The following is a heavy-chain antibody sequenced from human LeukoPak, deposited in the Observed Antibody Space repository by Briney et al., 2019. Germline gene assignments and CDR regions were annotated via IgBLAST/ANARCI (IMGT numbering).Heavy chain of an antibody. CDR1: GESFSGYY. Sequence: SETLSLTCAVYGESFSGYYWSLVRQPPGKGLEWIGEINHSGSTNYNPSLKSRVTISVDTSKNQFSLKLSSVTAADTAVYYCARGYPSLIRAVDYWGQEPWSPSPQ. V-gene: IGHV4-34*01. CDR3: ARGYPSLIRAVDY. D-gene: IGHD3-10*01. J-gene: IGHJ4*01. CDR2: INHSGST.